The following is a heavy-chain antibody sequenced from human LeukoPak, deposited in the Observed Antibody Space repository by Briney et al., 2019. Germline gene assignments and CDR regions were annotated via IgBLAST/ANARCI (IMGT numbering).Heavy chain of an antibody. J-gene: IGHJ6*03. Sequence: GGSLRLSCAASGFTFSSYAMTWVRQAPGKGLEWVSGISGNAAGTYYADSVQGRFTISRDNSKNTVCLQMNSLRAEDTAVYYCAKGLRTGVGPYMGYHYYMDIWGKGATVTVSS. CDR2: ISGNAAGT. V-gene: IGHV3-23*01. D-gene: IGHD3-16*01. CDR3: AKGLRTGVGPYMGYHYYMDI. CDR1: GFTFSSYA.